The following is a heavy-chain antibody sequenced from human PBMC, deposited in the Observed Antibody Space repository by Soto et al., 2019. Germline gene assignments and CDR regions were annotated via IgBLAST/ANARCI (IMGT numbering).Heavy chain of an antibody. CDR2: LYYSGTT. D-gene: IGHD2-15*01. J-gene: IGHJ5*02. CDR3: SRETNTYCSGCSCNWFHP. CDR1: GGSISGDGSY. Sequence: QLQESGPGLVKTSETLSLTCSVSGGSISGDGSYWAWIRQYPGKGLEWIGYLYYSGTTYYNPSLRSRSSISLDTSKSQLSLSLASVNASYTAIYYCSRETNTYCSGCSCNWFHPWGPGILVPVSS. V-gene: IGHV4-31*03.